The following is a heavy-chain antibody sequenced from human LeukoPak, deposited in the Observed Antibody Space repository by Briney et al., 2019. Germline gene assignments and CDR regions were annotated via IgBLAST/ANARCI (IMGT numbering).Heavy chain of an antibody. Sequence: LVKVSCKASGDTFSSYAISWVRQAPGQGREWMGGNIPIFGTANYAQKFQGRVTITAQESTSTAYMELSSLRSEDTAVYYCARVSAEVSHYYDSSGYYRTWGQGTLVTVSS. J-gene: IGHJ5*02. CDR2: NIPIFGTA. CDR3: ARVSAEVSHYYDSSGYYRT. V-gene: IGHV1-69*13. CDR1: GDTFSSYA. D-gene: IGHD3-22*01.